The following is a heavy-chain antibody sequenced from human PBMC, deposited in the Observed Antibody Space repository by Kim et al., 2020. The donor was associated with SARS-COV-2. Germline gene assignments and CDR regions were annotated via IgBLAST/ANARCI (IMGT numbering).Heavy chain of an antibody. CDR2: ISLTGATT. CDR1: GFTFSSYG. CDR3: AKTGQFDY. J-gene: IGHJ4*02. Sequence: GGSLRLSCAASGFTFSSYGMSWVRKAPGKGLEWVSSISLTGATTWYADSVKGRFTITRDNSKNTLFLQMDSLRDEDTGVFYCAKTGQFDYWGQGTLVTVSS. V-gene: IGHV3-23*01.